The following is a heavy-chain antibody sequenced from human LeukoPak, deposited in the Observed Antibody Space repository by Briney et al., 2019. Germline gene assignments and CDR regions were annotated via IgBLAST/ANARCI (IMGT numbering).Heavy chain of an antibody. CDR3: ARAGHSGYDYDYFDY. V-gene: IGHV1-2*04. CDR2: INPNSGGT. D-gene: IGHD5-12*01. J-gene: IGHJ4*02. Sequence: ASVKVSCKASGYTFTSYYMHWVRQAPGQGLEWMGWINPNSGGTNYAQKFQGWVTMTRDTSISTAYMELSRLRSDDTAVYYCARAGHSGYDYDYFDYWGQGTLVTVSS. CDR1: GYTFTSYY.